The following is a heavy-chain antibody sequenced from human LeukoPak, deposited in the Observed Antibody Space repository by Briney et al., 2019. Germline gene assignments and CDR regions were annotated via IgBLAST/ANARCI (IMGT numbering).Heavy chain of an antibody. D-gene: IGHD4-17*01. CDR1: GFTLSSYG. Sequence: GGSLRLSCAASGFTLSSYGMHWARQAPGKWLEWVAFIRYDESNKYYADSVKGRFTISRDNSKNTLYLQIDRLRPEDPAVCYSAKDHGSVTTAYYSDYMDVWGKGTPVTVSS. J-gene: IGHJ6*03. V-gene: IGHV3-30*02. CDR2: IRYDESNK. CDR3: AKDHGSVTTAYYSDYMDV.